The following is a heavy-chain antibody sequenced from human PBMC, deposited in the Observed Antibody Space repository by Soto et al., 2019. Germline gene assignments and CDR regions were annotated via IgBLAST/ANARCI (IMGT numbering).Heavy chain of an antibody. CDR2: ISGAGGST. V-gene: IGHV3-23*01. CDR1: GFTFSTYL. J-gene: IGHJ4*02. Sequence: EAQVLESGGGLVQPGGSLRLSCLASGFTFSTYLMGWVRQAPGKGLEWVSGISGAGGSTSYADSVKGRFTISRDNSKNTLYLQMNSLRAEDTAVYYRTKGWGDYWGQGTLVTVSS. D-gene: IGHD3-16*01. CDR3: TKGWGDY.